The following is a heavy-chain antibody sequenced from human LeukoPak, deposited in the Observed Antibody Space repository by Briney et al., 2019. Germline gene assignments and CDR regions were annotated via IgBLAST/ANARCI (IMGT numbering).Heavy chain of an antibody. CDR3: ARTDWGFGMDV. D-gene: IGHD7-27*01. V-gene: IGHV3-66*01. CDR1: GFTVSSNY. CDR2: IYSGGST. Sequence: GGSLRLSCAASGFTVSSNYMSWVRQAPGKGLEWVSVIYSGGSTYYADSVKGRFTISRDNSKNTLYLQMNSLRAEDTAVYYCARTDWGFGMDVWSQGTTVTVSS. J-gene: IGHJ6*02.